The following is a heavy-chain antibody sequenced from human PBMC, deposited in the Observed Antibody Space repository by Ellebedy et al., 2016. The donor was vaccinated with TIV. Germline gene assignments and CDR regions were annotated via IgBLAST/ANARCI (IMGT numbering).Heavy chain of an antibody. CDR1: GGSISSSSYY. V-gene: IGHV4-39*01. D-gene: IGHD5-24*01. CDR3: ARHASLATMPPDP. CDR2: LYSSGTT. Sequence: MPSETLSLTCTVSGGSISSSSYYWGWIRQPPGKGLEWIGSLYSSGTTYYNPSLKSRVTISVDTSKNQFSLKLISVTAADTAVYYCARHASLATMPPDPWGQGTLVTVSS. J-gene: IGHJ5*02.